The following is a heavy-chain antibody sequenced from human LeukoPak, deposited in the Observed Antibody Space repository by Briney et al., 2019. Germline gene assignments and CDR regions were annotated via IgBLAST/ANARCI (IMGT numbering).Heavy chain of an antibody. V-gene: IGHV4-59*01. Sequence: PSETLSLTCSVSGASISDYYWSWIRQPPGKGLEWIGYIFSTGSTNYNPSLKSRVTMSVEPSKSQFSLKLRSVTAADTAVYYCARDGQAFDYWAREPWSPPPQ. CDR1: GASISDYY. D-gene: IGHD3/OR15-3a*01. CDR3: ARDGQAFDY. J-gene: IGHJ4*02. CDR2: IFSTGST.